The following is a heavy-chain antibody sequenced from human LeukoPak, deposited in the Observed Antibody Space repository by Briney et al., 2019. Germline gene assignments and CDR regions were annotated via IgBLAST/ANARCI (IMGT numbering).Heavy chain of an antibody. CDR2: IRSDGINK. V-gene: IGHV3-30*02. CDR3: AKDYSKTSYYVSGTYYRPNWFDP. J-gene: IGHJ5*02. CDR1: GFTFSSYC. Sequence: GGSLTLSCAASGFTFSSYCMNWVRQAPGTGLEWVAFIRSDGINKNYADSVKGRFTISRDNSKNPLYLQMNSLRPDDTDVYYCAKDYSKTSYYVSGTYYRPNWFDPWGQGTLVTVSS. D-gene: IGHD3-10*01.